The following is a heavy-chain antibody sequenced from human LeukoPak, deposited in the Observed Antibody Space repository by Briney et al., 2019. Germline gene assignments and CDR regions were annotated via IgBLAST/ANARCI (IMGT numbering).Heavy chain of an antibody. CDR2: INPNSGDT. D-gene: IGHD3-22*01. CDR3: TRATRTYYYDSSGFPARFDP. Sequence: ASVKVSCKASGYTFTGHYIHWVRQAPGQGLEWMGWINPNSGDTNYAQKFQGRVTMARDTSISTAYMELSRLTSDDTAVYYCTRATRTYYYDSSGFPARFDPWGQGTLVTVSS. J-gene: IGHJ5*02. V-gene: IGHV1-2*02. CDR1: GYTFTGHY.